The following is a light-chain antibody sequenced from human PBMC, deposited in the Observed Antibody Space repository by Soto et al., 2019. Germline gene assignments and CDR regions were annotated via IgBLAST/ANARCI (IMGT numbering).Light chain of an antibody. CDR3: QHYQQFRSSSTWT. CDR1: QSVSSSY. V-gene: IGKV3-20*01. Sequence: EIVLKQYPGTLSLSPGERATLSCRASQSVSSSYLPWYQQKPGQAPRLLIYDASTMATGFPARFSGSGSGTHFTLTITRLEPEDFAVYDCQHYQQFRSSSTWTFGQGTRLEIK. CDR2: DAS. J-gene: IGKJ5*01.